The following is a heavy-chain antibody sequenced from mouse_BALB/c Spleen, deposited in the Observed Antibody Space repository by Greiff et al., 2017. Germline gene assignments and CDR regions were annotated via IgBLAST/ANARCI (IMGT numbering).Heavy chain of an antibody. CDR2: IDPFNGGT. V-gene: IGHV1S135*01. Sequence: VQLKESGPELMKPGASVKISCKASGYSFTSYYMHWVKQSHGKSLEWIGYIDPFNGGTSYNQKFKGKATLTVDKSSSTAYMHLSSLTSEDSAVYYCASYYRYDEGPVYYWGQGTTLTVSS. CDR1: GYSFTSYY. D-gene: IGHD2-14*01. CDR3: ASYYRYDEGPVYY. J-gene: IGHJ2*01.